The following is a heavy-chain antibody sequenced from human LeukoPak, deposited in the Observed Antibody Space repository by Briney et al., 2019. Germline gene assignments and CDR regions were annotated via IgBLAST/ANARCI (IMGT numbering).Heavy chain of an antibody. D-gene: IGHD5-18*01. CDR3: ARGNPYSYGYNY. J-gene: IGHJ4*02. Sequence: SQTLSLTCAVSGGSISSGGYPWSWIRQPPGKGLEWIGYIYHSGSTYYNPSLKSRVTISVDRSKNQFSLKLSSVTAADTAVYYCARGNPYSYGYNYWGQGTLVTVSS. CDR1: GGSISSGGYP. V-gene: IGHV4-30-2*01. CDR2: IYHSGST.